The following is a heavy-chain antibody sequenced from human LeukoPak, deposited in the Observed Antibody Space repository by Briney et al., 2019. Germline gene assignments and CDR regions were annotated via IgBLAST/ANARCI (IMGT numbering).Heavy chain of an antibody. D-gene: IGHD3-9*01. CDR2: IYYIGST. CDR1: GDSITSSNYY. V-gene: IGHV4-39*01. Sequence: KPSETLSLTCTVSGDSITSSNYYWGWIRQSPGKGLEWIESIYYIGSTYYSPSLKSRVTIAVDTSKNQFSLKLNSVTAADTAVYYCARYILTGYYTGVYWFDHWGQGTLVTVSS. J-gene: IGHJ5*02. CDR3: ARYILTGYYTGVYWFDH.